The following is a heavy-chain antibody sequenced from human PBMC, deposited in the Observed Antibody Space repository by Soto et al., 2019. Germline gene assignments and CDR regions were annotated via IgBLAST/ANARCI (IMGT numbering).Heavy chain of an antibody. CDR2: IYSSGST. V-gene: IGHV4-39*01. CDR1: GGSISSSNYY. J-gene: IGHJ4*02. Sequence: SETLSLTCTVSGGSISSSNYYWGWIRQPPGKGLEWIGSIYSSGSTYYNPSLKSRVTISVDTSKNQFSLKLSSVTAADTAVYYCAKPSGSYLYYFDYRGQGTLVTVS. D-gene: IGHD1-26*01. CDR3: AKPSGSYLYYFDY.